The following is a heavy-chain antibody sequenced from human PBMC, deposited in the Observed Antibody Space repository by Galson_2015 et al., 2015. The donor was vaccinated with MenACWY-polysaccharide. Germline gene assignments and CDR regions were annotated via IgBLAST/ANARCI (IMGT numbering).Heavy chain of an antibody. CDR2: ISSGSDTA. V-gene: IGHV3-23*01. CDR3: VKGGWADN. J-gene: IGHJ4*02. D-gene: IGHD1-26*01. CDR1: GFTFSIYV. Sequence: SLRLSCAASGFTFSIYVMTWVRQAPGKGLEWVSAISSGSDTAYYTDSVKGRFTISRDNSKDTLHMQMDSLRAEDTAVYYCVKGGWADNWGQGTLATVSS.